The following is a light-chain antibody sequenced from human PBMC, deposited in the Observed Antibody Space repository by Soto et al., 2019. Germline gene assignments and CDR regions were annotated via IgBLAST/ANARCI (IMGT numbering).Light chain of an antibody. J-gene: IGKJ5*01. CDR1: QSVSSN. V-gene: IGKV3-15*01. Sequence: EIVMTQSPATLSVSPGERATLSCRASQSVSSNLAWYQQKPGQAPRLLIYGASTRATGIPARFSGSGSGTEFTLTISSLQSEDFAVYYCQQYGDLPTFGQGTRLEIK. CDR2: GAS. CDR3: QQYGDLPT.